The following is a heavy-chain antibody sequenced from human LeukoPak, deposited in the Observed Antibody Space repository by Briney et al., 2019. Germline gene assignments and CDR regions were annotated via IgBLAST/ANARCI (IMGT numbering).Heavy chain of an antibody. D-gene: IGHD4-17*01. CDR1: GGSMFNDY. V-gene: IGHV4-4*07. CDR2: IYSSGST. J-gene: IGHJ4*02. CDR3: ARTGRYGDMAAD. Sequence: SETLSLTCTVSGGSMFNDYRSWIRQPAGKGLEWIGRIYSSGSTHYNPSLKSRVTMSMDMSKNQFSLMLNSVTAADTAVYYCARTGRYGDMAADWGQGTLVTVSS.